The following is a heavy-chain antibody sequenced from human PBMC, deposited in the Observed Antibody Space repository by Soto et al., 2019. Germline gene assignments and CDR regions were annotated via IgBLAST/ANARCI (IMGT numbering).Heavy chain of an antibody. Sequence: PSETLSLTCTVSGGSISRGGYYWSWIRQHPGKGLELIGYIYYSGSTNYNPSLKSRVTISVDTSKNQFSLKLSSVTAADTAVYYCSRVGWYCSSTSCYQYYFDYWGQGTLVTVSS. D-gene: IGHD2-2*01. CDR3: SRVGWYCSSTSCYQYYFDY. J-gene: IGHJ4*02. V-gene: IGHV4-61*08. CDR2: IYYSGST. CDR1: GGSISRGGYY.